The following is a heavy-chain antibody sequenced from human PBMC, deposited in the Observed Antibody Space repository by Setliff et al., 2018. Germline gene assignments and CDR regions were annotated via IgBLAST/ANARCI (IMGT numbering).Heavy chain of an antibody. D-gene: IGHD3-3*01. V-gene: IGHV3-73*01. CDR1: GFTLSGSA. CDR2: IRSKANSYAT. CDR3: TRTSGLQFFNYYMDV. J-gene: IGHJ6*03. Sequence: GGSLRLSCAASGFTLSGSAMHWVRQASGKGLEWVGRIRSKANSYATVYAASVKGRFTISRDDSKNTAYLQMNSLKTEDTAVYYCTRTSGLQFFNYYMDVWGKGTTVTVSS.